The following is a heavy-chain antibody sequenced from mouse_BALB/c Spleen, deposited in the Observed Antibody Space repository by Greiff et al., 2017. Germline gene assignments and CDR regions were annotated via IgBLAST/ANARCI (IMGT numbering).Heavy chain of an antibody. CDR3: ARGYGSSFAY. CDR1: GFTFSSYA. Sequence: EVMLVESGGGLVTPGGSLKLSCAASGFTFSSYAMSWVRQTPEKRLEWVASISSGGSTYYPDSVKGRFTISRDNARNILYLQMSSLRSEDTAMYYCARGYGSSFAYWGQGTLVTVSA. CDR2: ISSGGST. J-gene: IGHJ3*01. D-gene: IGHD1-1*01. V-gene: IGHV5-6-5*01.